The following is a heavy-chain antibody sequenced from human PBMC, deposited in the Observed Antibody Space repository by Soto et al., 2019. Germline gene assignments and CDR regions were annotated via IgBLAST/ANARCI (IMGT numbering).Heavy chain of an antibody. CDR3: ARLAEYCNGIKCYSNFDF. V-gene: IGHV1-8*02. D-gene: IGHD2-15*01. Sequence: ASVKVSCKASAPTVISYAVNWVRQAPGRGLVWMGWMNPSSGETGSAQNFQGRVTMTRDISTRTFFMQLTSLRSEDTAIYYCARLAEYCNGIKCYSNFDFWGRGTQVTVSS. CDR1: APTVISYA. CDR2: MNPSSGET. J-gene: IGHJ4*01.